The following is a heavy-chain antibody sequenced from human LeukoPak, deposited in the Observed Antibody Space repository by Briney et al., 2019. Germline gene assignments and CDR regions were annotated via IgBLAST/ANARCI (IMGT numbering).Heavy chain of an antibody. CDR2: ISGSGGSSTT. D-gene: IGHD2-2*01. J-gene: IGHJ3*01. Sequence: GGSLRLSCAATGFTFSRYGMSWVSQARGKRMEWVSGISGSGGSSTTYYADSGKGRFTITRDNSKPTLFLQMNSLRADDTAVYYCAKSRVPASLDQVFDLWGQGTMVTVSS. CDR1: GFTFSRYG. CDR3: AKSRVPASLDQVFDL. V-gene: IGHV3-23*01.